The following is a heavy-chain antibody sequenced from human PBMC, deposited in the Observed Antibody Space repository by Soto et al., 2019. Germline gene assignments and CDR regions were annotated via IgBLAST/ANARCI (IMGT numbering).Heavy chain of an antibody. J-gene: IGHJ4*02. Sequence: PSETLSLTCNVSGGSISSSRSYWAWIRQPPGKGLEWIANIFYSGSTYYNPSLKSRVTMSVDTSKNQISLKLSSVTAADTAVYYCTRANWYSEYWRQGTLVTVSS. CDR1: GGSISSSRSY. CDR3: TRANWYSEY. D-gene: IGHD7-27*01. V-gene: IGHV4-39*07. CDR2: IFYSGST.